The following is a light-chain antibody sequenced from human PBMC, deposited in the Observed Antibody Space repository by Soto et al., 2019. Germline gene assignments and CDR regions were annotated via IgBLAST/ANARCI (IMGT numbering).Light chain of an antibody. J-gene: IGKJ5*01. CDR2: AAS. CDR1: QGIRND. Sequence: DIQMTHTPSSLSASVGDRVTITCRASQGIRNDLGWYQQKPGKAPKRLIYAASSLQSGVPSRFSGSGSGTDFTLAVSCLQPEDFATYYCHQSYDIPTFGQGTRLEIK. V-gene: IGKV1-39*01. CDR3: HQSYDIPT.